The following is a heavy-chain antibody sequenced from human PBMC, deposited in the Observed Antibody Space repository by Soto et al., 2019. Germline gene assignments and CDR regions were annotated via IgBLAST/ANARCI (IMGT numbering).Heavy chain of an antibody. Sequence: PSETLSLTCAVSGGSISSGGYSWSWIRQPPGKGLEWIGYMYHSGSTYYNPSLKSRVTISIDRSKNQFSLKLSSVTAADTAVYYCARLHYYCDSSGYHGPFDYWGQGTLVTVSS. D-gene: IGHD3-22*01. CDR3: ARLHYYCDSSGYHGPFDY. V-gene: IGHV4-30-2*01. J-gene: IGHJ4*02. CDR2: MYHSGST. CDR1: GGSISSGGYS.